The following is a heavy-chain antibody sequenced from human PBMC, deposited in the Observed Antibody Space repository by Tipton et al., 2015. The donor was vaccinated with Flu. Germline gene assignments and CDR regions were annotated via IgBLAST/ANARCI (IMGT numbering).Heavy chain of an antibody. CDR2: IKYDGSEK. J-gene: IGHJ4*02. CDR3: ARNSGYDY. CDR1: GFNFSTYW. V-gene: IGHV3-7*01. Sequence: SLRLSCAASGFNFSTYWMTWVRQAPGQGLEWVASIKYDGSEKFHVDSVKGRFTISRDNAKNSLYLEMNNLRAEDTAVYYCARNSGYDYWGQGTLVTVSS. D-gene: IGHD5-12*01.